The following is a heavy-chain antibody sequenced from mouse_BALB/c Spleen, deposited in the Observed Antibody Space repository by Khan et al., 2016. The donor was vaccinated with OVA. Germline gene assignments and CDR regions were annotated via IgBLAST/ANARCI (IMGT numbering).Heavy chain of an antibody. CDR2: TDTANGNP. J-gene: IGHJ2*01. CDR3: RISTINA. Sequence: VQLKQSGAELVKPAASLKLSCTASGYNIKDIYIHWVKQRPEKGLERIRRTDTANGNPKYDPKFQGKATITADTSSNTAYLQLSSLTSEDTACYYCRISTINAWGQGTTLTVSS. CDR1: GYNIKDIY. V-gene: IGHV14-3*02.